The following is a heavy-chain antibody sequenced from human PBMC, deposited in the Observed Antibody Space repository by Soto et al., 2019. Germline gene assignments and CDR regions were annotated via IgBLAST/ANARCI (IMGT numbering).Heavy chain of an antibody. CDR3: ASLGELSGSRYYYYGMDV. CDR2: ISYDGSNK. D-gene: IGHD3-10*01. Sequence: GGSLRLSCAASGFTFSSYAMHWVRQAPGKGLEWVAVISYDGSNKYYADSVKGRFTISRDNSKNTLYLQMNSLRAEDTAVYYCASLGELSGSRYYYYGMDVWGQGTTVTVSS. CDR1: GFTFSSYA. J-gene: IGHJ6*02. V-gene: IGHV3-30-3*01.